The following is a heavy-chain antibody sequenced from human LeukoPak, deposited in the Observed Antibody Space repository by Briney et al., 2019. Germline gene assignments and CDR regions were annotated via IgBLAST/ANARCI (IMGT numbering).Heavy chain of an antibody. CDR2: ISYDGSNK. J-gene: IGHJ4*02. Sequence: PGRSLRLSCASSGFTFSSYGMHCVRQAPGKGLEWVAVISYDGSNKYYADSVKGPFTISRDNSKNTLYLQMNSLRADETAVYYCAQGLRYSDNWGQGTLVTVSS. V-gene: IGHV3-30*18. CDR1: GFTFSSYG. D-gene: IGHD3-9*01. CDR3: AQGLRYSDN.